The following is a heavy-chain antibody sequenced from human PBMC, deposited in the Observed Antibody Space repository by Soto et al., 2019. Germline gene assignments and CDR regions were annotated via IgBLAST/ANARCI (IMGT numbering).Heavy chain of an antibody. J-gene: IGHJ5*02. CDR1: GASLISGDSY. V-gene: IGHV4-30-4*01. Sequence: TLSLTCPVFGASLISGDSYWSWIRQPPGKGLEWIGHIHNSGSTQYSPSLRSRLAISVDTSKNQFSLSLNSVTATDTAVYFCVRALGSRFLEWPRFDPWGQGTLVTGSS. CDR3: VRALGSRFLEWPRFDP. CDR2: IHNSGST. D-gene: IGHD3-3*01.